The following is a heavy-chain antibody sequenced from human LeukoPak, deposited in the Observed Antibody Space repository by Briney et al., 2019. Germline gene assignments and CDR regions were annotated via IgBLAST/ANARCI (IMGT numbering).Heavy chain of an antibody. V-gene: IGHV3-74*01. D-gene: IGHD3-22*01. J-gene: IGHJ1*01. Sequence: TGGSLRLSCAASGFTFITYSMHWVRQAPGKGLVWVSRIKSDGSTNYADSVKGRFTISRDNAKNTVSLQMNSLRPEDTGVYYCARAPSEIGGYYPEYFRYWGQGTLVTVSS. CDR1: GFTFITYS. CDR3: ARAPSEIGGYYPEYFRY. CDR2: IKSDGST.